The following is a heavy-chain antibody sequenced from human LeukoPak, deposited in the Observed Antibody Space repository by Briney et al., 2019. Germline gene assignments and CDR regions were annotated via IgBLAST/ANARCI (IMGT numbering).Heavy chain of an antibody. CDR1: GYSFPNYL. D-gene: IGHD4-17*01. CDR3: AGARHGDYRWDY. CDR2: IHFADSNT. Sequence: GESLKISCKDSGYSFPNYLIGRVRQMPEKGLEWMGIIHFADSNTKYSPSFQGQVTISADKSISTAYLQWSGLKASDTAMYYCAGARHGDYRWDYWGQGTLVTVSS. J-gene: IGHJ4*02. V-gene: IGHV5-51*01.